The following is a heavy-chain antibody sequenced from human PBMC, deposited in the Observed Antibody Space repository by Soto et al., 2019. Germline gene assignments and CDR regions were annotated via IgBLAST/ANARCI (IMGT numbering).Heavy chain of an antibody. Sequence: ASVKVSCKASGYTFTGYYMHWVRQAPGQGLEWMGWINPNSGGTNYAQKFQGWVTMTRDTSTSTAYMELRSLRSDDTAVYYCARRPYDFWSGGYYYMDVWGKGTTVTVSS. D-gene: IGHD3-3*01. CDR3: ARRPYDFWSGGYYYMDV. J-gene: IGHJ6*03. CDR2: INPNSGGT. CDR1: GYTFTGYY. V-gene: IGHV1-2*04.